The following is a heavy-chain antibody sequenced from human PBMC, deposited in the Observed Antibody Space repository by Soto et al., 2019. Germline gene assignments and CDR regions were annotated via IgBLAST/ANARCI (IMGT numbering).Heavy chain of an antibody. V-gene: IGHV1-69*13. D-gene: IGHD6-19*01. CDR2: IIPIFGTA. Sequence: GASVNVSCKSSGGTFSSYSISWVRQAPGQGLECMGGIIPIFGTANYAQKFQGRVTITADESTSTAYMELSSLRSEDTAVYYCARDGWGQWLVQNHHYYYGMDVWGQGTTVTVSS. J-gene: IGHJ6*02. CDR1: GGTFSSYS. CDR3: ARDGWGQWLVQNHHYYYGMDV.